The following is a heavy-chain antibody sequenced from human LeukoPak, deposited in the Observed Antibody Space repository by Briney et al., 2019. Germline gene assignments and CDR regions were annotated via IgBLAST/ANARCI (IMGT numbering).Heavy chain of an antibody. V-gene: IGHV7-4-1*02. CDR3: ARDLPYSSSSD. CDR2: INTKTGNP. CDR1: GYTFTSYA. J-gene: IGHJ4*02. Sequence: GASVKVSCKASGYTFTSYAMNWVRQAPGRGLEWMGWINTKTGNPTYAQGFTGRFVFSLDTSVSTSYLQISSLKAEDTAVYYCARDLPYSSSSDWGQGTLVTVSS. D-gene: IGHD6-6*01.